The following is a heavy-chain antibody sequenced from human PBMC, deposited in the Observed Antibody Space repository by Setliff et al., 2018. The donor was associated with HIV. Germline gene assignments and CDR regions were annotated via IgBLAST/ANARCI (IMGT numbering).Heavy chain of an antibody. Sequence: ASVKVSCKASGYSFTSYTIHWVRQAPGQRLEWMGWINAGNGNTKYSQKFRGRVTFTRDTSASTAYMELSGLGFEDTAVYYCARFPVLGGMDVWGQGTTVTVSS. D-gene: IGHD1-20*01. CDR3: ARFPVLGGMDV. V-gene: IGHV1-3*01. J-gene: IGHJ6*02. CDR2: INAGNGNT. CDR1: GYSFTSYT.